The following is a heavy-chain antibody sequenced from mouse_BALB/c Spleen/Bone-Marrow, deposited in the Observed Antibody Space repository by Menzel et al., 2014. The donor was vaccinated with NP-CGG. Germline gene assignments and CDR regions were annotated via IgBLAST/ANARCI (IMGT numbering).Heavy chain of an antibody. V-gene: IGHV14-3*02. Sequence: EVKLQESGAELVKPGASVKLSCTASGCNIKDTYMHWVKQRPEQGLEWIGRIDPVNGNTKYDPKFQGKATITADTSSNTAYLQLSSLTSEDTAVYYCARYRLGTYFDYWGQGTTLTVSS. D-gene: IGHD2-14*01. CDR3: ARYRLGTYFDY. CDR2: IDPVNGNT. CDR1: GCNIKDTY. J-gene: IGHJ2*01.